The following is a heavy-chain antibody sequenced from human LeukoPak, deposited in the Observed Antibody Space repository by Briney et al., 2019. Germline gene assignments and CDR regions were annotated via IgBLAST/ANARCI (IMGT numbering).Heavy chain of an antibody. J-gene: IGHJ3*02. CDR3: ARQYCSSTSCYDAFDI. Sequence: PWPSVKVSCKASGYTFTGYYMHWVRQAPGQGLEWMGWINPNSGGTNYAQKFQGRVTMTRDTSISTAYMELSRLRSDDTAVYYCARQYCSSTSCYDAFDIWGQGTMVTVSS. CDR1: GYTFTGYY. D-gene: IGHD2-2*01. CDR2: INPNSGGT. V-gene: IGHV1-2*02.